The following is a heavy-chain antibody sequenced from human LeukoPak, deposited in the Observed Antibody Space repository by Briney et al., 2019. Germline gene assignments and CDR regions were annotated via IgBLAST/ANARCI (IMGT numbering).Heavy chain of an antibody. CDR2: INHSGSA. CDR3: ARRGPYGYSNPHFDY. D-gene: IGHD4-11*01. Sequence: PSETLSLTCAVYGGSFSGYYWSWIRQPPGKGLEWIGEINHSGSANYNPSLKSRVTISVDTSKNQFSLNLSSVTAADAAVYYCARRGPYGYSNPHFDYWGQGTLVSVSS. J-gene: IGHJ4*02. V-gene: IGHV4-34*01. CDR1: GGSFSGYY.